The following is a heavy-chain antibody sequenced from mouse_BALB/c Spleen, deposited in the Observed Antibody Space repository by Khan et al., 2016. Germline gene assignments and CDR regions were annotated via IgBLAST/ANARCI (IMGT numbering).Heavy chain of an antibody. D-gene: IGHD1-1*01. CDR1: GFNIKDTY. Sequence: VQLQQSGAESVKPGASVKLSCTATGFNIKDTYMYWVKQRPEQGLEWIGRIDPANGNTKYVPKFQGKATRTTDTSSNTAYLQLSSLTSEDTAVYYCARGLYCYGSSYYAMDYWGQGTSVTGSS. V-gene: IGHV14-3*02. CDR3: ARGLYCYGSSYYAMDY. CDR2: IDPANGNT. J-gene: IGHJ4*01.